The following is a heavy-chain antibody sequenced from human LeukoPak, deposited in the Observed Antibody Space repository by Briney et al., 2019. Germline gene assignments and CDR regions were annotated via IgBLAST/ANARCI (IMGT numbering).Heavy chain of an antibody. D-gene: IGHD2-15*01. V-gene: IGHV3-7*01. CDR2: INQDGSEK. CDR3: VRGLGYCGGGSCSGPGVFDY. Sequence: GGSLRLSCAASGFTFSSYWMSWVRQAPGKGLEWVANINQDGSEKYYVDSVEGRFTISRDNAKNSLYLQMNSLRAEDTAVYYCVRGLGYCGGGSCSGPGVFDYWGQGTLVTVSS. J-gene: IGHJ4*02. CDR1: GFTFSSYW.